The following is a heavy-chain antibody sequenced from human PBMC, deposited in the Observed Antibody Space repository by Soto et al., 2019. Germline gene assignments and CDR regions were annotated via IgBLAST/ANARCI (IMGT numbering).Heavy chain of an antibody. J-gene: IGHJ5*02. D-gene: IGHD2-15*01. CDR2: ISAYNGNT. V-gene: IGHV1-18*01. CDR1: GYNFNSYT. Sequence: QVQLVQSGAEVKKPGASVKVSCKASGYNFNSYTISWVRQAPGQGLEWMGRISAYNGNTNYAQKLQGRITMTPPTSTSTAYMALRTLRAEDTAVYHCARVVGAPGHWFDPTGQGTLVTVSS. CDR3: ARVVGAPGHWFDP.